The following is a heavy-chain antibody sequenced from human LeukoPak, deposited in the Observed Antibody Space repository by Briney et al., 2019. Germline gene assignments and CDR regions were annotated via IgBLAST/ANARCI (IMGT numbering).Heavy chain of an antibody. D-gene: IGHD3-10*02. J-gene: IGHJ4*02. CDR1: GFTFSSYW. CDR3: ARETRYYVSDY. Sequence: GSLRLSCAASGFTFSSYWMHCVRQAPGKGLVWVSRINSDGSSTSYADSVKGRFTISRDNAKNTLYLQMNSLRAEDTAVYYCARETRYYVSDYWGQGTLVTVSS. CDR2: INSDGSST. V-gene: IGHV3-74*01.